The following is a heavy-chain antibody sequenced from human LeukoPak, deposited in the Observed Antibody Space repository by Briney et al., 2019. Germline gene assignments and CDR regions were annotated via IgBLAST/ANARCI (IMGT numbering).Heavy chain of an antibody. CDR3: ARLIAAAGILGY. J-gene: IGHJ4*02. V-gene: IGHV4-39*01. D-gene: IGHD6-13*01. Sequence: PSETLSLTCTVSGGSISSSSYYWGWIRQPPGKGLEWIGSIYYSGSTYYNPSLKSRVTISVDTSKNQFSLKLSSATAADTAVYYCARLIAAAGILGYWGQGTLVTVSS. CDR1: GGSISSSSYY. CDR2: IYYSGST.